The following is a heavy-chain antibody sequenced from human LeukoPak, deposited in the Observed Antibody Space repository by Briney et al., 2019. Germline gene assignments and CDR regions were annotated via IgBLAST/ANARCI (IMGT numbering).Heavy chain of an antibody. CDR2: IYNSGST. Sequence: SETLSLTCTVSGGSISSYYWSWIRQPPGKGLEWIGYIYNSGSTNYNPSLKSRVTISEDSSKNQFSLKLSSVTAADTAVYFCARGTYSSSWLHFDYWGQGTLVTVSS. CDR3: ARGTYSSSWLHFDY. V-gene: IGHV4-59*01. CDR1: GGSISSYY. D-gene: IGHD6-13*01. J-gene: IGHJ4*02.